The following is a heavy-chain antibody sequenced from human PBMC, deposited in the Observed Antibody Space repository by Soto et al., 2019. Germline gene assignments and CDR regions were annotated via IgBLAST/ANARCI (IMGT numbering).Heavy chain of an antibody. CDR3: TTLKVDQLPENSYGMDV. D-gene: IGHD2-2*01. J-gene: IGHJ6*02. CDR2: IKSKTDGGTT. CDR1: GFTFSNAW. V-gene: IGHV3-15*07. Sequence: GSLRLSCAASGFTFSNAWMNWVRQAPGKGLEWVGRIKSKTDGGTTDYAAPVKGRFTISRDDSKNTLYLQMNSLKTEDTAVYYCTTLKVDQLPENSYGMDVWGQGTTVTVS.